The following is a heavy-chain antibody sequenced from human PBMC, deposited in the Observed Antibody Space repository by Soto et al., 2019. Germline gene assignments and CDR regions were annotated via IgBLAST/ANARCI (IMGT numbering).Heavy chain of an antibody. D-gene: IGHD6-6*01. V-gene: IGHV1-2*02. Sequence: SVKVSCKASGNTFTGYYMQWVRQAPGQGLEWMGWINPNSGGTNYAQKFQGRVTMTRDTSISTDYMELSRLRSDDTAVYYCARVGSSSVVGHFDYWGQGTLVTVAS. J-gene: IGHJ4*02. CDR3: ARVGSSSVVGHFDY. CDR1: GNTFTGYY. CDR2: INPNSGGT.